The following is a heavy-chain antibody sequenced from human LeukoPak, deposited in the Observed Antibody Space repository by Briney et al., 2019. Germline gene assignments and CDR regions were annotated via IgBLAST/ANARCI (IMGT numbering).Heavy chain of an antibody. D-gene: IGHD4-17*01. V-gene: IGHV4-59*01. Sequence: PSETLSLTCTVSGGSISSYYWSWIRQPPGKKLEWIGYLYYSGSTNYNPSFKSRVTMSVDTSKNQFSLKLNSMTAADTAVYFCARGRYNDYGFDYWGQGTLVAVSS. CDR3: ARGRYNDYGFDY. CDR2: LYYSGST. J-gene: IGHJ4*02. CDR1: GGSISSYY.